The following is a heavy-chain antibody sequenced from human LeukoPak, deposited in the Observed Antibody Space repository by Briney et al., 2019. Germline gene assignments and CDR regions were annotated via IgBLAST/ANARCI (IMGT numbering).Heavy chain of an antibody. V-gene: IGHV3-23*01. Sequence: TGGSLRLSCAASGFTFSSYAMSWVRQAPGKGLEWVSAISGSGGSTYYADSVKGRFTISRDNSKNTLYLQMNSLRAEDTAPYYCAKSVAIYFYYDLDVWGQGTTVAVSS. CDR3: AKSVAIYFYYDLDV. CDR1: GFTFSSYA. D-gene: IGHD3-3*01. J-gene: IGHJ6*02. CDR2: ISGSGGST.